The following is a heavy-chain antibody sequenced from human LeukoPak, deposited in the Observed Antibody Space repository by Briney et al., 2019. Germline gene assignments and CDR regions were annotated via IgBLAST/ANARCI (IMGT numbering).Heavy chain of an antibody. CDR2: INTNSGGT. Sequence: ASVKVSCKASGYTFTGYYMHWVRQAPGQGLEWMGWINTNSGGTNYAQKFQGRVTMTRDTSISTAYMELSRLRSDDTAVYYCARDSTVSGGYQLFDYWGQGTLVTVSS. CDR3: ARDSTVSGGYQLFDY. D-gene: IGHD2-2*01. V-gene: IGHV1-2*02. CDR1: GYTFTGYY. J-gene: IGHJ4*02.